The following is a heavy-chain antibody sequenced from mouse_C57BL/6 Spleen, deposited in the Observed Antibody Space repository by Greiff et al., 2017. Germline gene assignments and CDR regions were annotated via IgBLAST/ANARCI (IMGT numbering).Heavy chain of an antibody. D-gene: IGHD2-1*01. CDR3: ARGRGNSRYFDY. V-gene: IGHV1-82*01. Sequence: QVQLQQSGPELVKPGASVKISCKASGYAFSSSWMNWVKQRPGKGLEWIGRIYPGDGDTNYNGKFKGKATLTADKSSSTAYMQLSSLTSDDSAVYFCARGRGNSRYFDYWGQGTTLTVSS. CDR1: GYAFSSSW. J-gene: IGHJ2*01. CDR2: IYPGDGDT.